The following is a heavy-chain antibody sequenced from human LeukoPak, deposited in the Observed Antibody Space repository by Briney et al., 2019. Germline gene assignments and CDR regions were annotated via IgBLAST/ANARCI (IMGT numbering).Heavy chain of an antibody. J-gene: IGHJ4*02. CDR3: ATPMALDYGDYGGFDY. V-gene: IGHV4-34*01. Sequence: SETLSLTCAVYGGSFSGYYWSWIRQPPGKGLEWIGEINHSGSTNYNPSLKSRVTISVDTSKNQFSLKLGSVTAADTAVYYCATPMALDYGDYGGFDYWGQGTLVTVSS. CDR2: INHSGST. D-gene: IGHD4-17*01. CDR1: GGSFSGYY.